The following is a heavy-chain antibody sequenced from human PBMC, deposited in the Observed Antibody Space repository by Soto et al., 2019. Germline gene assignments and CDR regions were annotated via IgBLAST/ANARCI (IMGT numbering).Heavy chain of an antibody. Sequence: GGSLRLSCAASGFTFSSYWMSWVRQAPGKGLEWVANIKQDGSDKYYVDSVKGRFTLSRDNAKNSLQLQMNSLRAEDTAIYFWARVAYGNGWIFDYWGRGTLVTVSS. CDR2: IKQDGSDK. V-gene: IGHV3-7*04. CDR1: GFTFSSYW. J-gene: IGHJ4*01. D-gene: IGHD6-19*01. CDR3: ARVAYGNGWIFDY.